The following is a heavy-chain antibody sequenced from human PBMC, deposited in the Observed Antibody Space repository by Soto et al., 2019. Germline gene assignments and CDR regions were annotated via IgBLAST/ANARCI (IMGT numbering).Heavy chain of an antibody. CDR1: GGSISSSY. CDR3: ARGYYDSRGQSNTFDI. V-gene: IGHV4-59*01. CDR2: VYYSGST. J-gene: IGHJ3*02. D-gene: IGHD3-22*01. Sequence: PSETLSLTCTASGGSISSSYWSWIRQSPGKGLEWIGFVYYSGSTNYNPSLKSRVTISVDTSKNQFSLKLTSVTAADTAVYYCARGYYDSRGQSNTFDIWGQGTMVTVSS.